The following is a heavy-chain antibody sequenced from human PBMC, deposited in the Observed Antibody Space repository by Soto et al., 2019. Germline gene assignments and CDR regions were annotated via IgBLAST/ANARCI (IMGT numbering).Heavy chain of an antibody. J-gene: IGHJ6*03. CDR2: ISYDGSNK. CDR3: AKDAVRDWNYASASSMDV. V-gene: IGHV3-30*18. CDR1: GFTFSSYG. Sequence: QVQLVESGGGVVQPGRSLRLSCAASGFTFSSYGMHWVRQAPGKGLEWVAVISYDGSNKYYADSVKGRFTISRDNSKNTLYLQMNSLRAEDTAVYYCAKDAVRDWNYASASSMDVWGKGTTVTVSS. D-gene: IGHD1-7*01.